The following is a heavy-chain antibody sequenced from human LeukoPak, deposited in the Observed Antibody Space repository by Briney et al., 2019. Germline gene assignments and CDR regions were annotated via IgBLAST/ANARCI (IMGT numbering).Heavy chain of an antibody. D-gene: IGHD2-2*01. CDR1: GGAFSNYF. V-gene: IGHV4-34*01. Sequence: PSETLTLTRAVSGGAFSNYFWTWIRQPPGKGLEWIAEINDSGSTNSNSSLRSRVAISLVTSKNQFSLRLTSVTAADTAVYYCARGQYCSTTTCYSARRYFDFWGQGTLVTVSS. CDR2: INDSGST. CDR3: ARGQYCSTTTCYSARRYFDF. J-gene: IGHJ4*02.